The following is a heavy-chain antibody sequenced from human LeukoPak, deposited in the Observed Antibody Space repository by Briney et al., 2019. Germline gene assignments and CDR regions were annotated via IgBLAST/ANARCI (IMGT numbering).Heavy chain of an antibody. CDR1: GFTFNSYS. D-gene: IGHD3-10*01. CDR3: ATDGTHLRVGEVFFDN. J-gene: IGHJ4*02. CDR2: MSYMSDSVTTR. Sequence: HPGGSLRLSCAASGFTFNSYSMNGVRQARGREREGISYMSYMSDSVTTRYYADSVKGRFSICRDDAKNSVYLQMNTLRDQDTAVYYCATDGTHLRVGEVFFDNCGQGTLATVSS. V-gene: IGHV3-48*02.